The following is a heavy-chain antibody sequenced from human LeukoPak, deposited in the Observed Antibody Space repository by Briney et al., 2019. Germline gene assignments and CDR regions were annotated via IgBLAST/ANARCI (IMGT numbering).Heavy chain of an antibody. CDR3: ARVSLREGWSADY. D-gene: IGHD6-19*01. CDR1: GYSIKSGYY. CDR2: LYHSGSP. J-gene: IGHJ4*02. V-gene: IGHV4-38-2*02. Sequence: PSETLSLTCTVSGYSIKSGYYWGWIRQPPGKGLEWIGSLYHSGSPYYNPSLKSRVTISVDTSKNQFSLKLSSVTAADTAVYYCARVSLREGWSADYWGQGTLVTVSS.